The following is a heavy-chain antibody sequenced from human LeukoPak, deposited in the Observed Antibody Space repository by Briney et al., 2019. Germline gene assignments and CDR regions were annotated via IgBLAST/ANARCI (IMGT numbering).Heavy chain of an antibody. CDR2: IGASGVDT. D-gene: IGHD6-13*01. V-gene: IGHV3-23*01. Sequence: GGSLRLSCAASGFTFSSFAMTWVRQAPGKGLEWVSAIGASGVDTYYTDSVKGRFTISRDNSKNTLYLHMSSLRAEDTAVYYCARGEGIAAAGSYYYYGMDVWGQGTTVTVSS. CDR1: GFTFSSFA. CDR3: ARGEGIAAAGSYYYYGMDV. J-gene: IGHJ6*02.